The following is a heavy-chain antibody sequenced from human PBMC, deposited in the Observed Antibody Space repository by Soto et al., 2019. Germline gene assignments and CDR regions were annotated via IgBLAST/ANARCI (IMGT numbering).Heavy chain of an antibody. V-gene: IGHV3-23*01. CDR3: AKDQVVRGVIFWFDP. CDR2: ISGSGGST. D-gene: IGHD3-10*01. J-gene: IGHJ5*02. CDR1: GFTFSSYV. Sequence: EVQLLESGGGLVQPGGSLRLSCAASGFTFSSYVMSWVRQAPGKGLEWVSAISGSGGSTYYADSVKGRFTISRDNSKNTLYLQMNSLRAEDTAVYYCAKDQVVRGVIFWFDPWGQGTLVTVSS.